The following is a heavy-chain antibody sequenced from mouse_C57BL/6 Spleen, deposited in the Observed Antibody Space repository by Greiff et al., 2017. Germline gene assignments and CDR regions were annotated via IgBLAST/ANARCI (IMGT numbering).Heavy chain of an antibody. D-gene: IGHD3-3*01. V-gene: IGHV1-80*01. J-gene: IGHJ4*01. Sequence: QVQLKQSGAELVKPGASVKISCKASGYAFSSYWMNWVKQRPGKGLEWIGQIYPGDGDTNYNGKFKGKATLTADKSSSTAYLQLSSLTSEDAAVYFRARSGLYAMDYWGQGTSGTVSS. CDR3: ARSGLYAMDY. CDR2: IYPGDGDT. CDR1: GYAFSSYW.